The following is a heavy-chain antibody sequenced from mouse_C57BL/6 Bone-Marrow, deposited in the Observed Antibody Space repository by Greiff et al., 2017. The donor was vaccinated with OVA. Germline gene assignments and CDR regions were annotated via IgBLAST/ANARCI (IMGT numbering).Heavy chain of an antibody. V-gene: IGHV5-15*04. D-gene: IGHD1-1*01. Sequence: DVHLVESGGGLVQPGGSLKLSCAASGFTFSDYGMAWVRQAPRKGPEWVAFISNLAYSIYYADTVTGRFTISRENAKNTLYLEMSSLRSEDTAMYYCARRDYYGSSYTWFAYWGQGTLVTVSA. CDR2: ISNLAYSI. J-gene: IGHJ3*01. CDR3: ARRDYYGSSYTWFAY. CDR1: GFTFSDYG.